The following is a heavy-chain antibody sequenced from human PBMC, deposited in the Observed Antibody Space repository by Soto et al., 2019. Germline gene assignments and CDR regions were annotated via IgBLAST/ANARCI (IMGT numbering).Heavy chain of an antibody. Sequence: QVQLQQWRAGLLKPSETLYLTCAVYGGSFSGYYWSWIRQPPGKGLEWIGEINHSGSTNYNPSLKCRVTISVDTSKNRFSVKQTSVIATDTAVYYCAGGAQRNCSGADCWFDPWGRGTLVTVSS. CDR1: GGSFSGYY. CDR3: AGGAQRNCSGADCWFDP. J-gene: IGHJ5*02. D-gene: IGHD2-15*01. CDR2: INHSGST. V-gene: IGHV4-34*01.